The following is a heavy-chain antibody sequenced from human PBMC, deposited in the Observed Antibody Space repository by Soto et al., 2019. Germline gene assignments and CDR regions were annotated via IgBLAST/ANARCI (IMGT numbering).Heavy chain of an antibody. CDR3: ATEGNYYGSWIRYGMDV. V-gene: IGHV1-24*01. D-gene: IGHD3-10*01. CDR1: GYTLTELS. CDR2: FDPEDGET. Sequence: QVQLVQSGAEVKKPGASVKVSCKVSGYTLTELSLHWVRQAPGKGLEWMGGFDPEDGETIYAQKFQGRVTMTEDTSTDTAYMELSSLRAEDTAVYYCATEGNYYGSWIRYGMDVWGQGTTVTVSS. J-gene: IGHJ6*02.